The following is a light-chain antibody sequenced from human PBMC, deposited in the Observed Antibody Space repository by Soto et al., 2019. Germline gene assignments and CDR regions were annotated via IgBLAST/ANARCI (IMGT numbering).Light chain of an antibody. CDR3: QQRRNWPLT. J-gene: IGKJ4*01. CDR1: QSVDSY. CDR2: DVS. Sequence: EIVLTQSPATLSLSPGERATLSCRASQSVDSYLTWYQQGPGQAPRLLVYDVSKRATGIPVRFSGSGSGTDFTLTISSLEPEDVAIYYCQQRRNWPLTFGGGTKVEIK. V-gene: IGKV3-11*01.